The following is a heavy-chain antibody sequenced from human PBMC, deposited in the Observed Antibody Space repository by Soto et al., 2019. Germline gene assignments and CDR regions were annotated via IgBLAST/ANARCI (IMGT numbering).Heavy chain of an antibody. Sequence: QVQLVQSGGGVVQPGRSLRLSCAASGFTFGSYAMHWVRQAPGKGLEWVAVISHDGRNKDYVDSVKGRFTISSDTSKNTLYLQTNSLRGEDTAVYYCEKATGYDILTGPIGDLDYWGPGTLVTVS. D-gene: IGHD3-9*01. V-gene: IGHV3-30*18. CDR2: ISHDGRNK. J-gene: IGHJ4*02. CDR3: EKATGYDILTGPIGDLDY. CDR1: GFTFGSYA.